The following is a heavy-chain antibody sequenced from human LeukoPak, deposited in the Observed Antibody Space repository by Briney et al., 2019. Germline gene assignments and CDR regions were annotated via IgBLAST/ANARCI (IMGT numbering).Heavy chain of an antibody. Sequence: PGGSLRLSCAASGFIFSSYAMSWVRQAPRKGLEWVSAVTGSGDSTYYADSVKGRFTVSRDNSKNTLYLRMNSLRAEDTAVYYCAKARLVRGVIMTPFYFDYWGQGTLVTLSS. CDR3: AKARLVRGVIMTPFYFDY. V-gene: IGHV3-23*01. J-gene: IGHJ4*02. D-gene: IGHD3-10*01. CDR2: VTGSGDST. CDR1: GFIFSSYA.